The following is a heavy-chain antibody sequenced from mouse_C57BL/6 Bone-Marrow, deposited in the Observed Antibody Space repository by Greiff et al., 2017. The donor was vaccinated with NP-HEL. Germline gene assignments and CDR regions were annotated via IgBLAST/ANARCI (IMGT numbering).Heavy chain of an antibody. CDR2: INPGSGGT. V-gene: IGHV1-54*01. CDR1: GYAFTNYL. J-gene: IGHJ1*03. Sequence: VQLQQSGAELVRPGTSVKVSCKASGYAFTNYLIEWVKQRPGQGLEWIGVINPGSGGTNYNEKFKGKATLTADKSSSTAYMQLSSLTSEDSAVYFCARRGYDGSSPWYFDVWGTGTTVTVSS. CDR3: ARRGYDGSSPWYFDV. D-gene: IGHD1-1*01.